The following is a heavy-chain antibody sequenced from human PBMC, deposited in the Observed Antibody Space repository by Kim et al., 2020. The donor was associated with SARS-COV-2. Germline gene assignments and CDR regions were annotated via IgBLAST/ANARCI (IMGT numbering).Heavy chain of an antibody. CDR3: ARRGRINCTNGVCYTRGRDYYYYGMDV. J-gene: IGHJ6*02. V-gene: IGHV5-51*01. CDR1: GYSFTSYW. Sequence: GESLKISCKGSGYSFTSYWIGWVRQMPGKGLEWMGIIYPGDSDTRYSPSFQGQVTISADKSISTAYLQWSSLKASDTAMYYCARRGRINCTNGVCYTRGRDYYYYGMDVWGQGTTVTVSS. D-gene: IGHD2-8*01. CDR2: IYPGDSDT.